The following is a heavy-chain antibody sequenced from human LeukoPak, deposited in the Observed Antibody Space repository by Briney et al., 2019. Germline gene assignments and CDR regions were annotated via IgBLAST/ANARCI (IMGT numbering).Heavy chain of an antibody. CDR1: GFTFSSYS. J-gene: IGHJ4*02. Sequence: PGGSLRLSCAASGFTFSSYSMNWVRQAPGKGLEWVSGISGSGGSTNYADSVKGRFTISRDNSKNTLYLQMNSLRAEDTAVYYCAKGVDYDFWSGYRYYFDYWGQGTLVTVSS. CDR3: AKGVDYDFWSGYRYYFDY. CDR2: ISGSGGST. V-gene: IGHV3-23*01. D-gene: IGHD3-3*01.